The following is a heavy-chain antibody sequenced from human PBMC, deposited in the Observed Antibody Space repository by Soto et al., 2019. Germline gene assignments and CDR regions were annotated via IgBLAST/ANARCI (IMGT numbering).Heavy chain of an antibody. J-gene: IGHJ6*02. CDR2: IYYSGST. Sequence: SETLSLTCTVSVGSSSSYYWSWIRQPPGKGLEWIGYIYYSGSTNYNPSLKSRVTISVDTSKNQFSLKLSSVTAADTAVYYCARGDSSGYYGYYYYGMDVWGQGTTVTVSS. D-gene: IGHD3-22*01. V-gene: IGHV4-59*01. CDR1: VGSSSSYY. CDR3: ARGDSSGYYGYYYYGMDV.